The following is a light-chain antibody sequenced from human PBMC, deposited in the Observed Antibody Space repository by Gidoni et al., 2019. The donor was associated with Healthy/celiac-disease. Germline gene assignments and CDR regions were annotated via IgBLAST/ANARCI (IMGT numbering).Light chain of an antibody. CDR1: QSVSSN. Sequence: DIVITQSPATLSVSPGESATLSCRASQSVSSNLAWYQQKPGQAPRLLIYGASTSATGIPARFSGSGSGTDFTLTISSLQSEDFAVYYCQQYNNWPQTFGQGTKVEIK. J-gene: IGKJ1*01. CDR2: GAS. CDR3: QQYNNWPQT. V-gene: IGKV3-15*01.